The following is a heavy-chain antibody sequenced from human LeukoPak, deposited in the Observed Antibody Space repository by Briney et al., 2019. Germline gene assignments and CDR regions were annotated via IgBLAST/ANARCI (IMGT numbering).Heavy chain of an antibody. CDR3: ARDRVPSWYYYMDV. J-gene: IGHJ6*03. CDR1: GFTFSSYE. CDR2: ISYDGSNK. Sequence: QPGGSLRLSCAASGFTFSSYEMNWVRQAPGKGLEWVAVISYDGSNKYYADSVKGRFTISRDNSKNTLYLQMNSLRAEDTAVYYCARDRVPSWYYYMDVWGKGTTVTVSS. D-gene: IGHD6-6*01. V-gene: IGHV3-30*04.